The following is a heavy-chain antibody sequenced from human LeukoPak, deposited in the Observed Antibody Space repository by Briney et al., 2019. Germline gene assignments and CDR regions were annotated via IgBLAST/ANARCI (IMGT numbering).Heavy chain of an antibody. D-gene: IGHD3-3*01. V-gene: IGHV4-59*12. CDR1: GSSISSYH. CDR3: ARGFEWFGNCGAFDI. Sequence: SETLSLTCTVSGSSISSYHWSWIRQPPGKGLEWIGYIYYSGSANYNPSLKSRVTISVDTSKNQFSLKLSSVTAADTAVYYCARGFEWFGNCGAFDIWGQGTMVTVSS. CDR2: IYYSGSA. J-gene: IGHJ3*02.